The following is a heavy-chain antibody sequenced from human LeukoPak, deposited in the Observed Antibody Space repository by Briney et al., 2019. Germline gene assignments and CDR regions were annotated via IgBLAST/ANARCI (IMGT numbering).Heavy chain of an antibody. J-gene: IGHJ4*02. D-gene: IGHD6-6*01. CDR1: GGTFSSYA. CDR2: IIPIFVTA. Sequence: SVKVSCKASGGTFSSYAISWVRQAPGQGLEWMGGIIPIFVTANYAQKLQGRVTITTDESTSTAYMELSSLRSEDTAVHYCARDQAEIAARTFDYWGQGTLVTVSS. V-gene: IGHV1-69*05. CDR3: ARDQAEIAARTFDY.